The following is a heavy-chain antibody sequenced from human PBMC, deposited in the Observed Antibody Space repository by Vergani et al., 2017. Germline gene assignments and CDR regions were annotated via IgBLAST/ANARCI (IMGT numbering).Heavy chain of an antibody. Sequence: EVQLVESGGGIVKPGGYLRLSCVASGFSFRNAWMNWVRRTPGKGLEWVGRIKSTFDRGTTDYAAAVKGRFTISRDDSKNTLFLQMNGLKTEDIGVYYCTTDXRYCGDGSCYWLRDHHYYGMDVWGQGTTVTVSS. CDR3: TTDXRYCGDGSCYWLRDHHYYGMDV. D-gene: IGHD2-21*01. J-gene: IGHJ6*02. V-gene: IGHV3-15*07. CDR1: GFSFRNAW. CDR2: IKSTFDRGTT.